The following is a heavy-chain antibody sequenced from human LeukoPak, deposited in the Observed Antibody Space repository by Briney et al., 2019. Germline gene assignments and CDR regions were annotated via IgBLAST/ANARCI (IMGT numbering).Heavy chain of an antibody. Sequence: PSETLSLTCTVSGGSISSSSYYWGWIRQPPGKGLEWIGSIYYSGSTNYNPSLKSRVTISVDTSKNQFSLKLSSVTAADTAVYYCARRVGSWPFRKPTYYFDYWGQGTLVTVSS. D-gene: IGHD1-14*01. CDR1: GGSISSSSYY. CDR2: IYYSGST. J-gene: IGHJ4*02. V-gene: IGHV4-39*07. CDR3: ARRVGSWPFRKPTYYFDY.